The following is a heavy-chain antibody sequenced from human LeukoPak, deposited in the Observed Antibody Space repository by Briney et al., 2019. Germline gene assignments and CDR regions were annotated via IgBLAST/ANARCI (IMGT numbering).Heavy chain of an antibody. V-gene: IGHV4-31*03. CDR2: IYYSGST. Sequence: PSETLSLTCTVSGGSISSGGYYWSWIRQHPGKGLEWIGYIYYSGSTYYNPSLKSRVTISVDTSKNQFSLKLSSVTAADTAVYYCARGRDCSSTSCYFDYWGQGTLVTVSS. CDR1: GGSISSGGYY. J-gene: IGHJ4*02. CDR3: ARGRDCSSTSCYFDY. D-gene: IGHD2-2*01.